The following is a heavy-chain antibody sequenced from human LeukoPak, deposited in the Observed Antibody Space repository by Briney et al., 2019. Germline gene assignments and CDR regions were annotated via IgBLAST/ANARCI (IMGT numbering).Heavy chain of an antibody. Sequence: SETLSLTCTVSGGSISRGDYYWSRIRQSPGKGLEWIGCIYYSGSTYYYNPSLKSRITISVDTSKNQFSLKLSSVTAAGTAIYYCASTDCSDTTCSGANWFDPWGQGTLVTVSS. V-gene: IGHV4-30-4*08. CDR3: ASTDCSDTTCSGANWFDP. CDR1: GGSISRGDYY. D-gene: IGHD2-2*01. CDR2: IYYSGSTY. J-gene: IGHJ5*02.